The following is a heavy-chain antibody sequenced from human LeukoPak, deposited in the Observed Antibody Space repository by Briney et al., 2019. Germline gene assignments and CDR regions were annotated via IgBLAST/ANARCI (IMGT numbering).Heavy chain of an antibody. CDR1: GGSISSGGYY. V-gene: IGHV4-31*03. D-gene: IGHD3-10*01. J-gene: IGHJ4*02. Sequence: PSETLSLTCTVSGGSISSGGYYWSWIHQHPGKGLEWIGYIYYSGSTYYNPSLKSRVTISVDTSKNQFSLKLSSVTAADTAVYYCARGGGPNYYYGSGSYPQVDYWGQGTLVTVSS. CDR2: IYYSGST. CDR3: ARGGGPNYYYGSGSYPQVDY.